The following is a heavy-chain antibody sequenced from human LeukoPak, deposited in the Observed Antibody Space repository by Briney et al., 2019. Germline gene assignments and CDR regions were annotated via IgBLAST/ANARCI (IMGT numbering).Heavy chain of an antibody. V-gene: IGHV4-4*07. Sequence: SETLSLTCTVSGGSISSYYWSWIRQPAGEGLEWIGRIYTSGGTNYNPSLKSRVTMSVDTSKNQFSLKLSSVTAAETAVYYCAREVAAAGTYYMDVWGKGTTVTVSS. D-gene: IGHD6-13*01. CDR3: AREVAAAGTYYMDV. CDR1: GGSISSYY. J-gene: IGHJ6*03. CDR2: IYTSGGT.